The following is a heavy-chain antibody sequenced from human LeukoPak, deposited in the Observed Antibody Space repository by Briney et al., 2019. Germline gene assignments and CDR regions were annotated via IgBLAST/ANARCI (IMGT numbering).Heavy chain of an antibody. CDR1: GGSISSYY. D-gene: IGHD3-3*01. V-gene: IGHV4-59*01. J-gene: IGHJ5*02. CDR2: IYYSGST. CDR3: ARGHDFWTYNWFDP. Sequence: SETLSLTCTVSGGSISSYYWSWIRQPPGKGLEWIGYIYYSGSTNYNPSLKSRVTISVDTSKNQFSLKLSSVTAADTAVYYCARGHDFWTYNWFDPWGQGTLVTDSS.